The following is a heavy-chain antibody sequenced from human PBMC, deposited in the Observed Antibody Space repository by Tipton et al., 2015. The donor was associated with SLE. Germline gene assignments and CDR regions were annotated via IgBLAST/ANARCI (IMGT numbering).Heavy chain of an antibody. V-gene: IGHV4-59*11. CDR1: DGSFSSHS. CDR3: ARAIDCSRGNCFSSLDS. J-gene: IGHJ4*02. D-gene: IGHD2-15*01. CDR2: ISYSGSA. Sequence: TLSLTCTVSDGSFSSHSWSWIRQPPGKRWDWIGFISYSGSADNSPSLTSRVSISIDTSKNQFSLKLTSVTAADTAVYYCARAIDCSRGNCFSSLDSWGQGTLVAVSA.